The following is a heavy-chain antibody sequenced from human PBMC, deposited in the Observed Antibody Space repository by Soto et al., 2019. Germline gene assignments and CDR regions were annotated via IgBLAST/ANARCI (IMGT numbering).Heavy chain of an antibody. CDR1: GGSFTGYY. J-gene: IGHJ4*02. CDR3: ARGHGRFAH. V-gene: IGHV4-34*01. Sequence: TLSLTCDVSGGSFTGYYLSWIRQPPGKGLEWIGEINHSGFTNYNPSLTGRVTISLDTSKSQFSLKLSSLTAADTAFYFCARGHGRFAHWGQGTLVTVSS. CDR2: INHSGFT.